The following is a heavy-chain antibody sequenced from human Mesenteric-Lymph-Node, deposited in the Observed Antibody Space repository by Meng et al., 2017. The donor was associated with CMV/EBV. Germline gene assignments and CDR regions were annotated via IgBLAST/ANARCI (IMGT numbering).Heavy chain of an antibody. V-gene: IGHV4-61*01. CDR3: ARYNYGYGQIDY. J-gene: IGHJ4*02. CDR1: GDSVSTHNYY. CDR2: IHYGGSA. D-gene: IGHD5-18*01. Sequence: GSLRLSCTVSGDSVSTHNYYWTWIRQPPGKGLEWIGYIHYGGSANYNPSLKSRVTISVDTSKNQFSVNLGSVTAADTAVYFCARYNYGYGQIDYWGQGTLVTVSS.